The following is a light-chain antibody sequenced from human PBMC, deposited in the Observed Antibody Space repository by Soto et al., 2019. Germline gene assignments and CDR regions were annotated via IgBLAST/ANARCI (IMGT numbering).Light chain of an antibody. CDR1: SSDVGGYGF. V-gene: IGLV2-14*01. J-gene: IGLJ3*02. Sequence: QSALTQPASVSGSPGQSITISCIGTSSDVGGYGFVSWYQHHPGKAPKLIIYEVSYRPSGISSRFSGSKSANTASLTISGLQPEGEADYYFSSYTSSNTLVVFGGGTKVTVL. CDR2: EVS. CDR3: SSYTSSNTLVV.